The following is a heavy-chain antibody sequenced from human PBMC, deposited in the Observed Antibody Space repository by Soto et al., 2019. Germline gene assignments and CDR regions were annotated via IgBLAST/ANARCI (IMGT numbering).Heavy chain of an antibody. CDR2: INSGGGT. CDR3: ATSSDWSPLLDY. J-gene: IGHJ4*02. CDR1: QYTFTNFY. D-gene: IGHD6-19*01. Sequence: GASVNVSCKASQYTFTNFYLHWVRQAPGQRPEWMGWINSGGGTIYAQKFQGRLSMTRDTSITTAYMELSRLSSDDTAFYYCATSSDWSPLLDYWGQGTLVTVSS. V-gene: IGHV1-2*02.